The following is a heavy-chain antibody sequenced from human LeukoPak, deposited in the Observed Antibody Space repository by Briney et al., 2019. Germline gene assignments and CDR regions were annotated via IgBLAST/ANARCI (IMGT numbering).Heavy chain of an antibody. J-gene: IGHJ5*02. Sequence: EASVKVSCKASGYTFINYDINWVRQAPGQGLEWMGWMNPNSANTGYAQKFQGRVTITRNTSIGTAFMELSSLRSEDTAVYYCARGNRGVILTAMRGNWFDAWGQGTLVTVPS. V-gene: IGHV1-8*03. D-gene: IGHD2-21*02. CDR3: ARGNRGVILTAMRGNWFDA. CDR2: MNPNSANT. CDR1: GYTFINYD.